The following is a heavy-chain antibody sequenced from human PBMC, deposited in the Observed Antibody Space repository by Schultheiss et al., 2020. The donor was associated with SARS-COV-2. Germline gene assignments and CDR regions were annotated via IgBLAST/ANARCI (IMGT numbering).Heavy chain of an antibody. Sequence: ASVKVSCTASGYTFTGYYMHWVRQAPGQGLEWMGWINPNSGGTNYAQKFQGRVTMTRDTSSSTAYMELSRLRSDDTAVYFCARGDSGGFIDYWGQGTLVTVSS. CDR1: GYTFTGYY. CDR3: ARGDSGGFIDY. D-gene: IGHD3-22*01. J-gene: IGHJ4*02. V-gene: IGHV1-2*02. CDR2: INPNSGGT.